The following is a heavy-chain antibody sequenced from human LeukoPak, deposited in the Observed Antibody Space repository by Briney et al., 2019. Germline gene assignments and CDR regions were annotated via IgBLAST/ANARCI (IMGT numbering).Heavy chain of an antibody. Sequence: PSETLSLTCTVSGGSISSYYWSWIRQPPGKGLEWIGYIYYIGITNYNPSLKSRVTISVDTSKNQFSLKLSSVTAADTAVYYCARRNIAAAGRNWFDPWGQGTLVTVSS. CDR1: GGSISSYY. D-gene: IGHD6-13*01. CDR3: ARRNIAAAGRNWFDP. J-gene: IGHJ5*02. CDR2: IYYIGIT. V-gene: IGHV4-59*08.